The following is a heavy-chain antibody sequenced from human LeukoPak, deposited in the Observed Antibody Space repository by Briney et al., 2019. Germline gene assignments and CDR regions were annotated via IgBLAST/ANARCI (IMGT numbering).Heavy chain of an antibody. D-gene: IGHD6-13*01. V-gene: IGHV3-23*01. CDR3: AKSRIAAAGCFDY. J-gene: IGHJ4*02. CDR1: GFTFNNYA. Sequence: GGSLRLSCAASGFTFNNYAMSWVRQAPGKGLEWVSAISGSGDNTYYANSVKGRFTISRDNSKNTLYLQMNSLRAEDTAVYSCAKSRIAAAGCFDYWGQGTLVTVSS. CDR2: ISGSGDNT.